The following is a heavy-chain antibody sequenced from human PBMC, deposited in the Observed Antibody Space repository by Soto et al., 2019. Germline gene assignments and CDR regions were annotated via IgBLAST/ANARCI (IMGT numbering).Heavy chain of an antibody. CDR1: GGTFSSYA. J-gene: IGHJ6*02. CDR3: ARVVAATFYYYYGMDV. D-gene: IGHD2-15*01. V-gene: IGHV1-69*01. Sequence: QVQQVQSGAEVKKPGSSVKVSCKASGGTFSSYAISWVRQAPGQGLEWMGGIIPIFGTANYAQKFQGRVTITADESTSTAYMELSSLRSEDTAVYYCARVVAATFYYYYGMDVWGQGATVTVSS. CDR2: IIPIFGTA.